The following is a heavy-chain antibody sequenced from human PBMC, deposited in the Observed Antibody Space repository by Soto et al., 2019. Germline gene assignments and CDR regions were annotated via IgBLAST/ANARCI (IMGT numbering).Heavy chain of an antibody. Sequence: GGSLRLSCAASGFTFSSYAMSWVRQAPGKGLEWVSAISGSGGSTYYADSVKGRFTISRDNSKNTLYLQMNSLRAEDTAVYYCAKELWFGELLPKNFDYWGQGTLVTVSS. CDR1: GFTFSSYA. CDR2: ISGSGGST. D-gene: IGHD3-10*01. J-gene: IGHJ4*02. V-gene: IGHV3-23*01. CDR3: AKELWFGELLPKNFDY.